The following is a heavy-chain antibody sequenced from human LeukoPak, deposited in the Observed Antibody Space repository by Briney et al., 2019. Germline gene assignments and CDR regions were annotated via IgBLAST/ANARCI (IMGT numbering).Heavy chain of an antibody. CDR1: GYTFTGYY. V-gene: IGHV1-2*02. J-gene: IGHJ3*02. CDR3: ARDPYSSSSNAFDI. CDR2: INPNSGGT. D-gene: IGHD6-6*01. Sequence: GASVKVSCKASGYTFTGYYMHWVRQAPGQGLEWMGWINPNSGGTNYAQKFQGRVTMTRDTSISTAYMELSRLRSDDTAVYYCARDPYSSSSNAFDIWGQGTMVTASS.